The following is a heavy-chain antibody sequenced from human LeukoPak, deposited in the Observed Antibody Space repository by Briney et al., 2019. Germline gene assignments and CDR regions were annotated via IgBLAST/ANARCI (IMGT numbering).Heavy chain of an antibody. Sequence: GGSLRLSCAASGFTFSSYGMHWVRQAPGKGLEWVAVISYDGSNKYYADSVKGRFTISRDNSKNTLYLQMNSLRAEDTAVYCCAKEIVVVPAAPLWGQGTLVTVSS. CDR2: ISYDGSNK. CDR1: GFTFSSYG. CDR3: AKEIVVVPAAPL. D-gene: IGHD2-2*01. J-gene: IGHJ4*02. V-gene: IGHV3-30*18.